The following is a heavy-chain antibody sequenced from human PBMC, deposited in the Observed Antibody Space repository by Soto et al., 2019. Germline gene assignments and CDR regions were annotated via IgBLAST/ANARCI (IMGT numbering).Heavy chain of an antibody. CDR3: ARADYGGDYFDY. CDR1: GFTFSSYA. Sequence: GGSLRLSCAASGFTFSSYAMHWVRQAPGKGLEWGAVISYDGSNKYYADSVKGRFTISRDSSKNTLYVQMNSLRAEDTAVYYCARADYGGDYFDYWGQGTLVTVSS. J-gene: IGHJ4*02. CDR2: ISYDGSNK. D-gene: IGHD4-17*01. V-gene: IGHV3-30-3*01.